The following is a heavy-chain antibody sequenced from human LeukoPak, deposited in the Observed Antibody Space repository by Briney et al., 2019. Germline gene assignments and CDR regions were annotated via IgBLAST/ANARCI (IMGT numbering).Heavy chain of an antibody. J-gene: IGHJ3*02. D-gene: IGHD3-10*01. V-gene: IGHV3-23*01. CDR1: GFTFSSYA. CDR3: AIFGPMFRGVIRAFDI. Sequence: GGSLRLSCEASGFTFSSYAMSWVRQAPGKGLEWVSTISGSGGSTYYADSVKGRFTISRDNSKNTLYLQMNSLRAEDTAVYYCAIFGPMFRGVIRAFDIWGQGTMVTVSS. CDR2: ISGSGGST.